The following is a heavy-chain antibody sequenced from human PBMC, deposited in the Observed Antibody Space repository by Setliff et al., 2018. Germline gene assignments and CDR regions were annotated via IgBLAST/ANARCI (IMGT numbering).Heavy chain of an antibody. Sequence: PGGSLRLSCAASGFSFGSYGMHWVRQAPGKGLEWVAVIWYDGSNKYHADSVKGRLTISRDNLQNTLYLQMNGLRVEDTAVYYCAASRAWIPVLDYSGQGTLVTVSS. V-gene: IGHV3-33*01. J-gene: IGHJ4*02. CDR1: GFSFGSYG. CDR3: AASRAWIPVLDY. CDR2: IWYDGSNK. D-gene: IGHD5-18*01.